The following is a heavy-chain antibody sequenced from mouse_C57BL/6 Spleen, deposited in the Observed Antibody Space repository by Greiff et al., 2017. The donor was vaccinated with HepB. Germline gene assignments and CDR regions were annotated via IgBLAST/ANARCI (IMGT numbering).Heavy chain of an antibody. Sequence: QVQLKQSGPELVKPGASVKISCKASGYAFSSSWMNWVKQRPGKGLEWIGRIYPGDGDTNYNGKFKGKATLTADKSSSTAYMQLSSLTSEDSAVYFCARKYYGSPGYFDGWGTGTTVTVSS. V-gene: IGHV1-82*01. CDR3: ARKYYGSPGYFDG. CDR2: IYPGDGDT. CDR1: GYAFSSSW. D-gene: IGHD1-1*01. J-gene: IGHJ1*03.